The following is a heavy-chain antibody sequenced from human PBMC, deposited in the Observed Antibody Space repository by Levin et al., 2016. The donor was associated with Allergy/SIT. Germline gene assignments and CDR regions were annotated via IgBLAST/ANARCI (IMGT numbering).Heavy chain of an antibody. Sequence: ASVKVSCKVSGYTLTELSMHWVRQAPGKGLEWMGGFDPEDGETIYAQKFQGRVTMTEDTSTDTAYMELSSLRSEDTAVYYCANVDTAMVDYYYYGMDVWGQGTTVTVSS. J-gene: IGHJ6*02. CDR2: FDPEDGET. V-gene: IGHV1-24*01. CDR1: GYTLTELS. CDR3: ANVDTAMVDYYYYGMDV. D-gene: IGHD5-18*01.